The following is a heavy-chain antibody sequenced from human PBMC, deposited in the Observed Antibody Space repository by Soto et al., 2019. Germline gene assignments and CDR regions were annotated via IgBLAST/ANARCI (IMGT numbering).Heavy chain of an antibody. V-gene: IGHV1-69*13. Sequence: SVKVSCKASGGTFSSYAISWVRQAPGQGLEWMGGIIPIFGTANYAQKFQGRVTITADESTSTAYMELSSLRSEDTAVYYCARDGPEKYCSGGSCYYYWGQGTLVTVSS. CDR2: IIPIFGTA. CDR1: GGTFSSYA. CDR3: ARDGPEKYCSGGSCYYY. D-gene: IGHD2-15*01. J-gene: IGHJ4*02.